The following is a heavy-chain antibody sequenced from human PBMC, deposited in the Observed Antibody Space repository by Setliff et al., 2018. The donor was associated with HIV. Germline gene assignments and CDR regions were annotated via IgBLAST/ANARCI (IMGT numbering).Heavy chain of an antibody. CDR1: GYSVSSGYY. CDR2: LFHSGST. V-gene: IGHV4-38-2*01. J-gene: IGHJ3*01. Sequence: SETLSLTCAVSGYSVSSGYYWAWIRQPPGKGLEWIGTLFHSGSTYYNPSLKSRVTISVDTSKNQFSLKLNSVTAADTAVYHCVSDSSGRHAFDVWGQGTMVTVSS. CDR3: VSDSSGRHAFDV. D-gene: IGHD3-22*01.